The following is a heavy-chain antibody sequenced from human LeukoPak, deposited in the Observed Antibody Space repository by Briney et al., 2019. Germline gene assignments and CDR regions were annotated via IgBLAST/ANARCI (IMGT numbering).Heavy chain of an antibody. CDR1: GFTFSNYW. V-gene: IGHV3-7*01. Sequence: GGSLSLSCAASGFTFSNYWMSWIRQAPGKGLEWVANIKEDGSEKYYVDSVKGRFTISRDNARNSLYLQMNSLRAEDTAVYYCASGRQLGYWGQGTLVTVSS. J-gene: IGHJ4*02. D-gene: IGHD6-13*01. CDR2: IKEDGSEK. CDR3: ASGRQLGY.